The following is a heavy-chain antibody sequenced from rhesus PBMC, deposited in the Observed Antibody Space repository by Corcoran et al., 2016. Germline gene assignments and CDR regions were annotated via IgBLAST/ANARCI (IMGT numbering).Heavy chain of an antibody. Sequence: QVQLVQSGAEVKKPGSSVKVSCKASGYTFTDYYMHWVRQAPRPGLEWMGWINPYNGNTNNAQKFQGRVTRTRDTSTSTAYMELSSLRSEDTAVYYCARGYCSSTYCSLSAFDFWGQGLRVTVSS. J-gene: IGHJ3*01. D-gene: IGHD2-15*01. CDR3: ARGYCSSTYCSLSAFDF. CDR2: INPYNGNT. V-gene: IGHV1S2*01. CDR1: GYTFTDYY.